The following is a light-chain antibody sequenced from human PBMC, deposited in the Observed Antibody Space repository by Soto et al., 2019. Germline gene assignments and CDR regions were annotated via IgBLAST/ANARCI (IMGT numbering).Light chain of an antibody. CDR1: QSISSW. CDR3: QQYNSYSR. J-gene: IGKJ1*01. CDR2: KAS. Sequence: DIQMTQSPSTLSASVGDRVTITCRASQSISSWLAWYQQKAGKAPKLLIYKASSLESGVPSRFSGSGSGTECTLTSSSLQPDDFATDYCQQYNSYSRFGEGTKVEIK. V-gene: IGKV1-5*03.